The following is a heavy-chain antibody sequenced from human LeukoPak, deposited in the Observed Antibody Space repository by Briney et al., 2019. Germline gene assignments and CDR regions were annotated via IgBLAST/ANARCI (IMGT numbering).Heavy chain of an antibody. CDR3: ASSGYYGSGSYYH. Sequence: SETLSLTCTVSGGSISTYYWSWIRQPPGKKLEWIGYIYSSGSTKYKPSLKSRVTISVDTSKNQFSLRLSSVTAADTAVYYCASSGYYGSGSYYHWGQGTLVTVSS. V-gene: IGHV4-59*08. J-gene: IGHJ4*02. CDR1: GGSISTYY. D-gene: IGHD3-10*01. CDR2: IYSSGST.